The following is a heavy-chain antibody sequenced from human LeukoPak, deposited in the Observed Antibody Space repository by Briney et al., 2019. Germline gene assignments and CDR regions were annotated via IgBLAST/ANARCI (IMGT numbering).Heavy chain of an antibody. CDR2: IYYSGST. CDR1: GGSISSSSYY. V-gene: IGHV4-39*01. D-gene: IGHD3-22*01. CDR3: ARRRAMIVVSYGFDP. Sequence: PSEILSPTCTVSGGSISSSSYYWGWIRQPPGKGLEWIGSIYYSGSTYYNPSLKSRVTISVDTSKNQFSLKLSSVTAADTAVYYCARRRAMIVVSYGFDPWGQGTLVTVSS. J-gene: IGHJ5*02.